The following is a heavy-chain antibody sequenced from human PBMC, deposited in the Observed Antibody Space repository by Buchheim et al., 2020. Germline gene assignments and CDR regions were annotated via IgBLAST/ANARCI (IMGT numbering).Heavy chain of an antibody. Sequence: QVQLQESGPGLVKPSQTLSLTCTVSGGSISSGDYYWSWIRQPPGKGLEWIGYIYYSGSTYYNPSLKIRVTISIATSQNPFSLKLSSVTAADTAVYYCAREEGYRDSSGYWDVWGQGTT. J-gene: IGHJ6*02. CDR1: GGSISSGDYY. CDR2: IYYSGST. V-gene: IGHV4-30-4*01. D-gene: IGHD3-22*01. CDR3: AREEGYRDSSGYWDV.